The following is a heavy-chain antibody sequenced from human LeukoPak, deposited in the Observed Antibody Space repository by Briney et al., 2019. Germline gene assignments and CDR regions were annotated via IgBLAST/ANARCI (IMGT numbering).Heavy chain of an antibody. J-gene: IGHJ4*02. V-gene: IGHV3-11*01. CDR3: AKVRHGYNYASFDY. D-gene: IGHD5-24*01. CDR1: GFTFSDYY. CDR2: ISSSGSTI. Sequence: GGSLRLSCAASGFTFSDYYMSWIRQAPGKGLEWVSYISSSGSTIYYADSVKGRFTISRDNAKNTLFLQMSSLRAEDTAIYYCAKVRHGYNYASFDYWGQGTLVSVSS.